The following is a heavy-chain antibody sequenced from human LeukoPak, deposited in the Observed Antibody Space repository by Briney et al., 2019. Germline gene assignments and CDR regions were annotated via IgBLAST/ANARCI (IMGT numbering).Heavy chain of an antibody. D-gene: IGHD5-12*01. CDR1: GGSISSGGYS. V-gene: IGHV4-30-2*01. CDR3: ASSIVATIRF. Sequence: SQTLSLTCAVSGGSISSGGYSWSWIRHPPGKGLEWIVYIYHSGSTYYNLSLKSRVTISVDRSKNQVSLKLNSVTAADTAVYYCASSIVATIRFWGQGTLVTVSS. J-gene: IGHJ4*02. CDR2: IYHSGST.